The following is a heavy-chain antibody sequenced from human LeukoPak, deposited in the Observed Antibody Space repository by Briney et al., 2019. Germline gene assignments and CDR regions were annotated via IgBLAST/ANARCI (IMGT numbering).Heavy chain of an antibody. CDR3: AKSWGLDY. Sequence: GGSLRLSCAASGFSFSSDAMSWVRQAPGKGLEWVSVISVSGDGTYYADSAKGPFTISRDNFKNMLYLQMNSLRVEDTAVYYCAKSWGLDYWGQGTLVTVSS. J-gene: IGHJ4*02. CDR2: ISVSGDGT. V-gene: IGHV3-23*01. CDR1: GFSFSSDA. D-gene: IGHD3-16*01.